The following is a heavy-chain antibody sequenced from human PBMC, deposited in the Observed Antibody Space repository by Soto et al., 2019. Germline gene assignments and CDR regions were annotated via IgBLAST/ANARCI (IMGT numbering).Heavy chain of an antibody. CDR2: LPERGSSP. D-gene: IGHD5-18*01. CDR1: GFTFDDYT. J-gene: IGHJ6*02. Sequence: ESGGVVVQPGGSLRLSCAASGFTFDDYTMHWVRQAPGKGLEWVSALPERGSSPYYADSVKGRFTISRDNSKNSLYLQMNSLRAEDTAVYYCAKMTSGSYGRNYGMDVWGQGTTVTVSS. V-gene: IGHV3-23*01. CDR3: AKMTSGSYGRNYGMDV.